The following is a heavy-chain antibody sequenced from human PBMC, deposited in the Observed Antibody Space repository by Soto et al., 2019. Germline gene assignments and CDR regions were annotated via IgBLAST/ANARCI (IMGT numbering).Heavy chain of an antibody. CDR3: AKYKEKQLWFWGDY. CDR1: GFTFSNYA. CDR2: VSTGGGSA. D-gene: IGHD1-1*01. J-gene: IGHJ4*02. Sequence: EVQLLESGGGLIQPGGSLRLSCAASGFTFSNYALSWVRQAPGKGLEWVSVVSTGGGSAYYADSVKGRFTISRDNSKNTLYLQMNSLRAEDTAAYYCAKYKEKQLWFWGDYWGQGTLVTVSS. V-gene: IGHV3-23*01.